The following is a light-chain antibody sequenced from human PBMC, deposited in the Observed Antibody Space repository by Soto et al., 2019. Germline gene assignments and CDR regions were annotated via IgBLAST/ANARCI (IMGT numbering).Light chain of an antibody. CDR1: QSVISSY. V-gene: IGKV3D-15*01. CDR2: GAA. J-gene: IGKJ5*01. CDR3: QQYNNWPPIT. Sequence: EIVLTQSPGTLSLSPGERATLSCRASQSVISSYLAWYQQKPGQPPRLLIYGAANRATGIPDRFSGSGSGTEFTLTISSLQSEDFAVYYCQQYNNWPPITFGQGTRLEIK.